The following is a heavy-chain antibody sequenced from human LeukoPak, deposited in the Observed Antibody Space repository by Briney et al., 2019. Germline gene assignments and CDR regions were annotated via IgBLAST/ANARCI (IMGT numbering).Heavy chain of an antibody. V-gene: IGHV4-61*02. J-gene: IGHJ6*03. CDR1: GGSISSGSYY. CDR2: IYTSGST. CDR3: ARDQVVVVPAARHYYYYMDV. Sequence: PSQTLSLTCTVSGGSISSGSYYWSWIPQPAGKGLEWIGRIYTSGSTNYNPSLKSRVTISVDTSKNQFSLKLSSVTAADTAVYYCARDQVVVVPAARHYYYYMDVWGKGTTVTVSS. D-gene: IGHD2-2*01.